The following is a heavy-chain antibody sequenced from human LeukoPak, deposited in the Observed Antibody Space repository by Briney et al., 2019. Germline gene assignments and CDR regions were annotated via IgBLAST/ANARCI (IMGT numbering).Heavy chain of an antibody. CDR2: ISSDSSYI. D-gene: IGHD4-17*01. CDR3: VRGSYGAYDY. V-gene: IGHV3-21*01. CDR1: GFTFSNYG. Sequence: GRSLRLSCAASGFTFSNYGMHWVRQAPGKGLEWVSSISSDSSYIYYADAVHGRFTVSRDNAKYSLYLQMNSLRAEDTAVYYCVRGSYGAYDYWGQGSLVTVSS. J-gene: IGHJ4*02.